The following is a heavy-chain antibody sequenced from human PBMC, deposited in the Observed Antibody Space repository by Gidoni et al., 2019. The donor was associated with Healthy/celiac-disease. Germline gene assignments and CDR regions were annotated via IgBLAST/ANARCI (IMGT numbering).Heavy chain of an antibody. CDR1: GFTFRSYA. CDR3: ARDPASTTAEYYFDY. D-gene: IGHD4-17*01. Sequence: QVQLVESGGGVVQPGRSLRLSCAASGFTFRSYAMHWVRQAPGKGLEWVAVISYDGSNKYYADSVKGRITISRDNSKNTLYLQMNSLRAEDTAVYYCARDPASTTAEYYFDYWGQGTLVTVSS. J-gene: IGHJ4*02. V-gene: IGHV3-30-3*01. CDR2: ISYDGSNK.